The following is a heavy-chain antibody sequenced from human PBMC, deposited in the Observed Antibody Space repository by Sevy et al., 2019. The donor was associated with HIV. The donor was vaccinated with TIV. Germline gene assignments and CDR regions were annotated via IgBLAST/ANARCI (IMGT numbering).Heavy chain of an antibody. V-gene: IGHV3-21*01. Sequence: GGSLRLSCAASGFTFSPYSMNWVRQAPGKGLEWVSSISSSSSYIYYADSVKGRFIISRDNAKNSLYLQMNSLRAEDPAVYYCASEGGHVNFFGVVPRDAMDGWGQGTTVTVSS. CDR2: ISSSSSYI. D-gene: IGHD3-3*01. J-gene: IGHJ6*02. CDR3: ASEGGHVNFFGVVPRDAMDG. CDR1: GFTFSPYS.